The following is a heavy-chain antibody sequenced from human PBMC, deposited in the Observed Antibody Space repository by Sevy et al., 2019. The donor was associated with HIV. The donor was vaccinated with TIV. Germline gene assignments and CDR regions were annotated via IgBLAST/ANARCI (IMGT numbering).Heavy chain of an antibody. D-gene: IGHD3-9*01. CDR3: ARDLRWRQSFFDY. CDR1: GFTFSTYE. J-gene: IGHJ4*02. Sequence: GSLRLSCVASGFTFSTYEMNWVRQAPGKGLEWVGCMTSGGGGSKEFYADSVKGRFTISRDNAKNSLYLQMNSLRDEDTAVYYCARDLRWRQSFFDYWGQGTLVTVSS. CDR2: MTSGGGGSKE. V-gene: IGHV3-48*03.